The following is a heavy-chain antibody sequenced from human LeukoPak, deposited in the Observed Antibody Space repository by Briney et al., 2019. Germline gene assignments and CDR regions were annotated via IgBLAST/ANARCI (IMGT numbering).Heavy chain of an antibody. D-gene: IGHD6-13*01. CDR3: ARGRYSSSWYGYYYCMDV. V-gene: IGHV4-34*01. J-gene: IGHJ6*03. CDR1: GGSFSGYY. CDR2: IIHSGST. Sequence: SETLSLTCAVYGGSFSGYYWSWIRQPPGRGLECLGEIIHSGSTNYTPSLKSRVTISVDTSKNQFSLKLSSVTAADTAVYYCARGRYSSSWYGYYYCMDVWGKGTTGTVSS.